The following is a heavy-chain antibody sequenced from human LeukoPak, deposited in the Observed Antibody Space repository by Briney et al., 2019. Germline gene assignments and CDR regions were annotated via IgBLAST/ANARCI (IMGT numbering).Heavy chain of an antibody. CDR1: GYTFTGYY. CDR3: ASGDYGDPPLNY. V-gene: IGHV1-2*02. Sequence: GASVKVSCKASGYTFTGYYMHWVRQAPGQGLEWMGWINPNSGGTNYAQKFQGRVTMTRDTPINTAYMELSRLKSDDTAVYYCASGDYGDPPLNYWGQGTLVTVSS. CDR2: INPNSGGT. D-gene: IGHD4/OR15-4a*01. J-gene: IGHJ4*02.